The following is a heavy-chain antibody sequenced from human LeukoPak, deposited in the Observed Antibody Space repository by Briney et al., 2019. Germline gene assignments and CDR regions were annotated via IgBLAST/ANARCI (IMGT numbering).Heavy chain of an antibody. CDR2: IYTSGST. D-gene: IGHD2-2*01. V-gene: IGHV4-4*07. CDR3: AREGGCSSTSCYFWFDP. CDR1: GGSISSYY. Sequence: PSETLSLTCTVSGGSISSYYWSWIRQPAGKGLEWVGRIYTSGSTNYNPSLKSRVTMSVDTSKNQFSLKLSSVTAADTAVYYCAREGGCSSTSCYFWFDPWGQGTLVTVSS. J-gene: IGHJ5*02.